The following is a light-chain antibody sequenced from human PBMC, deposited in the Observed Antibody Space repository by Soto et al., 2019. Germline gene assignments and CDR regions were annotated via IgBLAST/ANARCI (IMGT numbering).Light chain of an antibody. Sequence: QSALTQPPSASGSPGQSVAVSCTGTSSDIGNYNFVSWYQQHPGKAPKLMIYEVSKRPSGVPDRFSGSKSGNTASLTVSGLQAEDEADYYCSSYAGSNTYVFGTGTQLTVL. J-gene: IGLJ1*01. CDR1: SSDIGNYNF. V-gene: IGLV2-8*01. CDR3: SSYAGSNTYV. CDR2: EVS.